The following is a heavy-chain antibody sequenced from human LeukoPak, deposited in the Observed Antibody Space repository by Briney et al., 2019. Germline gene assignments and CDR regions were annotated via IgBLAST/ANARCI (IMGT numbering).Heavy chain of an antibody. CDR1: GFTFSSFE. CDR3: ARDSFDWLLSPDYYYGMDV. D-gene: IGHD3-9*01. J-gene: IGHJ6*02. CDR2: ISSSGSTI. V-gene: IGHV3-48*03. Sequence: GGSLRLSCVASGFTFSSFEMNWVRQAPGKGLEWVSYISSSGSTIYYADSVKGRFTISRDNAKNSLYLQMNSLRAEDTAVYYCARDSFDWLLSPDYYYGMDVWGQGTTVTVSS.